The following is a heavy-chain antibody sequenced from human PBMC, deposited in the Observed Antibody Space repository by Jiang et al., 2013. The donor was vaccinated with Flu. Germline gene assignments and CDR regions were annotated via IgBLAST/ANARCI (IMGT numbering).Heavy chain of an antibody. CDR3: ARSGDFASLSYFDL. CDR2: ISGSSGTI. J-gene: IGHJ2*01. Sequence: VQLLESGGALVKPGGSLRLSCAASGFTFSDYYMNWIRQAPGKGLEWLSYISGSSGTIYYGDSVKGRFTISRDNAKSSLYLQMNSLRAEDTAVYYCARSGDFASLSYFDLWGRSTLVTVSS. D-gene: IGHD5-12*01. CDR1: GFTFSDYY. V-gene: IGHV3-11*01.